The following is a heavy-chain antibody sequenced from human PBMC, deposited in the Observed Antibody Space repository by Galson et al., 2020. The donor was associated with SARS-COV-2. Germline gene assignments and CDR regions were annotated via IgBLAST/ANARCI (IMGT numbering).Heavy chain of an antibody. Sequence: SQTPSLTCAISGDSLSSNIAAWDWIRQSPSRGLEWLGRTYYRAKWYNDYPLSVKSRITINPDTSKIQFSLQLNSVTPEDAAVYYCARSGAVLAGFDSWGQGTLVTVSS. D-gene: IGHD6-19*01. CDR2: TYYRAKWYN. V-gene: IGHV6-1*01. CDR3: ARSGAVLAGFDS. CDR1: GDSLSSNIAA. J-gene: IGHJ4*01.